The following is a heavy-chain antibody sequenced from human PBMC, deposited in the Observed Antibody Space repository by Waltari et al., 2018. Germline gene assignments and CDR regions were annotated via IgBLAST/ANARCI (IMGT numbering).Heavy chain of an antibody. CDR1: GYTFTDFY. Sequence: DVQGVQSGAEVKKPGATVKISCKVSGYTFTDFYMHWVQQGPGKGLQWVGLVDPENGKTGQAENFKGRVTMTADTATDTAYMELSSLRSDDTAVYYCAVLVAPNDDPLDIWGQGTVVTVSP. CDR2: VDPENGKT. D-gene: IGHD5-12*01. V-gene: IGHV1-69-2*01. CDR3: AVLVAPNDDPLDI. J-gene: IGHJ3*02.